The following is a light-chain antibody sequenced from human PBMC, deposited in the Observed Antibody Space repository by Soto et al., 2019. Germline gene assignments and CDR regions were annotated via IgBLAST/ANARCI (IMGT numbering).Light chain of an antibody. CDR3: QQAHSFPPT. CDR1: QGVSRG. V-gene: IGKV1-12*01. Sequence: DIQMTQSPSSVSASVGDRLTITCRATQGVSRGIAWYQQKPGKAPKLLIYAASNLQSGVPSRSSGSGSGTDFTLTISSLQPDDFATYYCQQAHSFPPTFGQGTKVEI. J-gene: IGKJ1*01. CDR2: AAS.